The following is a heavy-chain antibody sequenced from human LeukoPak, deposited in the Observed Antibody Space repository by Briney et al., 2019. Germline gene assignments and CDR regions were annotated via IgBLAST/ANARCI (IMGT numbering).Heavy chain of an antibody. D-gene: IGHD6-13*01. Sequence: PGRSLRLSCAASGFTFDDYAMHWVRQAPGKGLGWVSGISWNSGSIGYADSVKGRFTISRDNAKNSLYLQMNSLRAEDTALYYCARRRAAALKGSYYFDYWGQGTLVTVSS. CDR2: ISWNSGSI. CDR3: ARRRAAALKGSYYFDY. CDR1: GFTFDDYA. V-gene: IGHV3-9*01. J-gene: IGHJ4*02.